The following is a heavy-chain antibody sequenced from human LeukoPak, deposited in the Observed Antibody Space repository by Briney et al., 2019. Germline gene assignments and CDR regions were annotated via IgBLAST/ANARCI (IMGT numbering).Heavy chain of an antibody. D-gene: IGHD2-15*01. CDR2: IYYGGST. V-gene: IGHV4-59*01. CDR1: NDSISNYY. Sequence: SETLSLTCTVSNDSISNYYWNWIRQPPGKGLEWIGYIYYGGSTNYNPSLKSRVTISVDTSKNQFSLKLSSVTAADTAVYYCARFLPGRSFDYWGQGTLVTVSS. CDR3: ARFLPGRSFDY. J-gene: IGHJ4*02.